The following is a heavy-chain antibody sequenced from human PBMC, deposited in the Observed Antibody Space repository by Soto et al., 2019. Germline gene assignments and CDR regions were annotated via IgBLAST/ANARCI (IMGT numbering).Heavy chain of an antibody. V-gene: IGHV3-33*01. D-gene: IGHD5-18*01. CDR1: GFTFSSYG. CDR3: ARDGPTTDTAMVMAYYYMDV. CDR2: IWYDGSNK. Sequence: GGSLRLSCAASGFTFSSYGMHWVRQAPGKGLEWMAVIWYDGSNKYYADSVKGRFTISRDNSKNTLYLQMNSLRAEDTAVYYCARDGPTTDTAMVMAYYYMDVWGKGTTVTVSS. J-gene: IGHJ6*03.